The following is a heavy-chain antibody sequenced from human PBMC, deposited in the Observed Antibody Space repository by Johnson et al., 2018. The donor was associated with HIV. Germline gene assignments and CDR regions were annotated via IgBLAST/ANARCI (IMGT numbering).Heavy chain of an antibody. D-gene: IGHD4-11*01. CDR1: GFTFSNAW. J-gene: IGHJ3*02. V-gene: IGHV3-15*02. CDR2: IKSKTDGGTT. Sequence: MQLVESGGALVKPGGSLRLSCAAAGFTFSNAWMNWVRQAPGKGLEWVGRIKSKTDGGTTDYAAPVKGRFTISRDDSKNTLYLQMNSLKTEDTAVYYCTTPITVTYAFDIWGQGTMVTVSS. CDR3: TTPITVTYAFDI.